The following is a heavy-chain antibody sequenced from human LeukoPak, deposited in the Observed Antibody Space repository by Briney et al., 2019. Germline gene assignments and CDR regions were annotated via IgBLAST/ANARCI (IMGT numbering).Heavy chain of an antibody. D-gene: IGHD6-19*01. J-gene: IGHJ4*02. CDR2: ISGSGAGT. CDR3: AKDFTYTSGWLLHY. Sequence: PGWALRHSFVGSRCTHRCYALSEVRPPAARGLAGVSVISGSGAGTYYADSVKGRFTISRDNSKNTLYLQMNSLRAEDTAVYYCAKDFTYTSGWLLHYWGQGTLVTVSS. CDR1: RCTHRCYA. V-gene: IGHV3-23*01.